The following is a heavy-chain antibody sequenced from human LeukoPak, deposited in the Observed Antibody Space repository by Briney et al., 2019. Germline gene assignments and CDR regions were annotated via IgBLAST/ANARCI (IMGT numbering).Heavy chain of an antibody. Sequence: GGSLRLSCAASGFTFSSYAMSWVRQAPGKGLEWVSAISGSVGSTYYADSVKGRFTISRDNSKNTLSLQMNSLRAEDTVVYYCATRGTYYLPHDYWGQGTLVTVSS. V-gene: IGHV3-23*01. CDR1: GFTFSSYA. CDR3: ATRGTYYLPHDY. J-gene: IGHJ4*02. CDR2: ISGSVGST. D-gene: IGHD1-26*01.